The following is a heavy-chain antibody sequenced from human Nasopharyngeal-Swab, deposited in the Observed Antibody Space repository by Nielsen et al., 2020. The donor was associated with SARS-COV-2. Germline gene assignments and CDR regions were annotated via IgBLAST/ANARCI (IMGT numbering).Heavy chain of an antibody. CDR1: GFTFSSFG. J-gene: IGHJ4*02. D-gene: IGHD4-17*01. CDR2: IAHDASNE. Sequence: GGSLRLSCAASGFTFSSFGMHWVRQAPGKGLEWVAFIAHDASNEYYGDSVKGRFSISRDSSKNTLYLQMDSLRGEDTAVYYCARDAPAHYGAFYWGRGTRVTVSS. CDR3: ARDAPAHYGAFY. V-gene: IGHV3-30*03.